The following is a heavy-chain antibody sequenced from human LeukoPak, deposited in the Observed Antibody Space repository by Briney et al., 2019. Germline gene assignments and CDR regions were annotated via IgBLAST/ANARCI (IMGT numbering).Heavy chain of an antibody. D-gene: IGHD5-12*01. J-gene: IGHJ5*02. CDR3: VRALYNSGQFDP. CDR1: GFSFNNYA. CDR2: MSYDGRNA. Sequence: PGGSLRLSCAASGFSFNNYAMYWVRQAPGKGLEWVTVMSYDGRNAFYADSVKGRFTISRDNSKNTLYLQMVSLGAEDTAVYYCVRALYNSGQFDPWGQGTLVTVSS. V-gene: IGHV3-30*04.